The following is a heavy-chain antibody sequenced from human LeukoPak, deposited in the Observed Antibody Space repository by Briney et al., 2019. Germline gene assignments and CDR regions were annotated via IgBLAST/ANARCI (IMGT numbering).Heavy chain of an antibody. J-gene: IGHJ4*02. V-gene: IGHV3-30-3*01. CDR3: ASDTYYDILTGPYPFDY. CDR1: GFTFSSYA. Sequence: PGGSLRLSCAASGFTFSSYAMHWVRQAPGKGLEWVAVISYDGSNKYYADSVKGRFTISRDNSKDTLYLQMNSLRAEDTAVYYCASDTYYDILTGPYPFDYWGQGTLVTVSS. CDR2: ISYDGSNK. D-gene: IGHD3-9*01.